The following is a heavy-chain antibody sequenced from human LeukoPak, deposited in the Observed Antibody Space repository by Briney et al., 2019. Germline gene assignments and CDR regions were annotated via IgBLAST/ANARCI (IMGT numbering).Heavy chain of an antibody. V-gene: IGHV3-23*01. Sequence: GGSLRLSCAASGSTFSSYAMSWVRQAPGKGLEWVSAISGSGGSTYYADSVKGRFTISRDNSKNTLYLQMNSLRAEDTAVYYCAKDRDCSGGSCYSDYWGQGTLVTVSS. D-gene: IGHD2-15*01. CDR3: AKDRDCSGGSCYSDY. CDR2: ISGSGGST. CDR1: GSTFSSYA. J-gene: IGHJ4*02.